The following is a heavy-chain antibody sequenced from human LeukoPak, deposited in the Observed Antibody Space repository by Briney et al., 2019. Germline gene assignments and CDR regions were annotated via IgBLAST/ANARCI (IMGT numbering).Heavy chain of an antibody. V-gene: IGHV3-74*01. J-gene: IGHJ5*02. CDR1: GFSFRGYW. D-gene: IGHD2-15*01. CDR2: INHDGSDI. CDR3: VREEAVSAARGNRFDP. Sequence: GGSLRLSCVVSGFSFRGYWMHWPRHAPGKGPVWVSRINHDGSDIRYADSVKGRFTISRDNGKNTLYLQMNSLTVDDTAVYYCVREEAVSAARGNRFDPWGQGTLITVSS.